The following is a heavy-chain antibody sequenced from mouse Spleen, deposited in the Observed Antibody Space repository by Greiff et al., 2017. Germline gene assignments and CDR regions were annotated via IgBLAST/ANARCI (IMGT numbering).Heavy chain of an antibody. J-gene: IGHJ4*01. V-gene: IGHV2-2*01. CDR2: IWSGGST. D-gene: IGHD2-2*01. CDR3: ARDGYDGAMDY. Sequence: VKLVESGPGLVQPSQSLSITCTVSGFSLTSYGVHWVRQSPGKGLEWLGVIWSGGSTDYNAAFISRLSISKDNSKSQVFFKMNSLQADDTAIYYCARDGYDGAMDYWGQGTSVTVSS. CDR1: GFSLTSYG.